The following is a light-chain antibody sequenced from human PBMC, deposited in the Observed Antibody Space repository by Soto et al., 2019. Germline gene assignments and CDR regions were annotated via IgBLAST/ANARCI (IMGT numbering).Light chain of an antibody. CDR1: QSISSW. J-gene: IGKJ1*01. Sequence: DIQMTQSPCTLAASVGYRVTITCRASQSISSWLAWYQQKPGKAPKLLIYDASSLESGVPSRFSGSGSGTEFTLTISSLQPDDFATYYCQQYNSYSVTFGQGTKVDIK. V-gene: IGKV1-5*01. CDR2: DAS. CDR3: QQYNSYSVT.